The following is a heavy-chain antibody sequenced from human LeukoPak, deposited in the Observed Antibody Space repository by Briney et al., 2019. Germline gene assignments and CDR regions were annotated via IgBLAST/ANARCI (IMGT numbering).Heavy chain of an antibody. D-gene: IGHD5-18*01. CDR3: ARGGGYSYGSFDY. Sequence: PGGSLRLSCAASGIIFSNYWMHWVRQAPGKGLVWVSRINRDASSTSYADSVKGRFTISRDNAKNTLYLQMNSLRAEDTAVYYCARGGGYSYGSFDYWGQGTLVTVSS. CDR2: INRDASST. J-gene: IGHJ4*02. CDR1: GIIFSNYW. V-gene: IGHV3-74*01.